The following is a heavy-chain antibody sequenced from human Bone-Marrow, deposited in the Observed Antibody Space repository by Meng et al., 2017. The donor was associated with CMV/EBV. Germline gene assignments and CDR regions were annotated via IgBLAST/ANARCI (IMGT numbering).Heavy chain of an antibody. Sequence: GESLKISCAASGFTFSGYSMNWVRQAPGKGLEWVSSISSSSSYIYYADSVRGRFTISRDNAKNSLYLQMNSLRAEDTAVYYCAREGEQDIVVVPAAYRGLYYYYGMDVWGQGTTVTVSS. CDR3: AREGEQDIVVVPAAYRGLYYYYGMDV. J-gene: IGHJ6*02. CDR1: GFTFSGYS. CDR2: ISSSSSYI. V-gene: IGHV3-21*01. D-gene: IGHD2-2*01.